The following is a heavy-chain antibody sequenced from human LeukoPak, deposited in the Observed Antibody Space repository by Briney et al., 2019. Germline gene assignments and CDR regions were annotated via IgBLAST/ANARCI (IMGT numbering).Heavy chain of an antibody. CDR2: MNPKSGNT. CDR1: GYTFTSYD. Sequence: ASVKVSCKASGYTFTSYDISWVRQATGQGLEWMGWMNPKSGNTGYAQKFQGRVTMSRNTSISTAYMELSSLRSEDTAVYYCARGVAARRARWFDPWGQGTLVTVSS. V-gene: IGHV1-8*01. J-gene: IGHJ5*02. CDR3: ARGVAARRARWFDP. D-gene: IGHD6-6*01.